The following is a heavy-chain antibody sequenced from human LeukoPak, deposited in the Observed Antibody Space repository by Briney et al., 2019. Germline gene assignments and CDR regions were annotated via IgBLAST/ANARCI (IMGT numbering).Heavy chain of an antibody. D-gene: IGHD3-10*02. V-gene: IGHV4-39*01. J-gene: IGHJ4*02. CDR1: GASITGGIYY. CDR3: TRRSQRTMFES. CDR2: VYYDGRA. Sequence: PSETLSPTCTVSGASITGGIYYWGWIRQPPGKGLEWIVTVYYDGRASYNPSLKSRLATSIDTSKNQFSLKLSSVTAADTATYYCTRRSQRTMFESRGQGAPVTVSS.